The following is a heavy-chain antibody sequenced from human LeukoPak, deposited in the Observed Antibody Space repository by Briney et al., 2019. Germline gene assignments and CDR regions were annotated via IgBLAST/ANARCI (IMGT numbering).Heavy chain of an antibody. J-gene: IGHJ5*02. CDR3: ARDVYCSSTSCATNWFDP. CDR2: IWYDGSNK. CDR1: GFTFSSYG. Sequence: PGGSLRLSCAASGFTFSSYGMHWVRQAPGEGLEWVGVIWYDGSNKYYADSVKGRFTISRDNSQNTLYLQMNSLRAEDTAVYYCARDVYCSSTSCATNWFDPWGQGTLVTVSS. V-gene: IGHV3-33*01. D-gene: IGHD2-2*01.